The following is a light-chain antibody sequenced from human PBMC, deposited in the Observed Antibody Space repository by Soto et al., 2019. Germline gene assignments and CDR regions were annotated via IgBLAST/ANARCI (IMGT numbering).Light chain of an antibody. CDR2: SNT. Sequence: QSVLTQPPSVSGAPGQRVTISCNGSKSNIGADYGVHWYQQLPGTAPKVLIYSNTNRPSGVPERFSASKSGTSASLAITGLQIEDESDYYCQSYDRSLSSPIFGGGTKLTVL. CDR3: QSYDRSLSSPI. V-gene: IGLV1-40*01. CDR1: KSNIGADYG. J-gene: IGLJ2*01.